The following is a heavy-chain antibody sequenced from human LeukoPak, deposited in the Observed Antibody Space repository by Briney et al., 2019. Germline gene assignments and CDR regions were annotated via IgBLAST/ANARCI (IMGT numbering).Heavy chain of an antibody. D-gene: IGHD5-24*01. V-gene: IGHV3-7*04. J-gene: IGHJ4*02. CDR1: GFTFSTYW. CDR2: IKQDGSEG. Sequence: GGSLRLSCAASGFTFSTYWMSWVSQAPGKWMEWVANIKQDGSEGYYVDSVKGRFTISRDNTKNSLYLQMNSLRAEDTAVYYCARTSTRDGYRSFDYWGQGTLVTASS. CDR3: ARTSTRDGYRSFDY.